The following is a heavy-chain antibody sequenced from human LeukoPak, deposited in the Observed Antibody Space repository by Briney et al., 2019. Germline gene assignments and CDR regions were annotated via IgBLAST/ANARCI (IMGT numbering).Heavy chain of an antibody. D-gene: IGHD6-13*01. CDR3: AKDYSSSGPFDY. Sequence: GGSLRLSCAASGFTFDDYSMHWVRQAPGKGLEWVSLISWDGGNREYADSVKGRFTISRDNSRNSLFLQMNGLTTEDTAFYYCAKDYSSSGPFDYWGQGTLVTVSS. J-gene: IGHJ4*02. CDR2: ISWDGGNR. V-gene: IGHV3-43*01. CDR1: GFTFDDYS.